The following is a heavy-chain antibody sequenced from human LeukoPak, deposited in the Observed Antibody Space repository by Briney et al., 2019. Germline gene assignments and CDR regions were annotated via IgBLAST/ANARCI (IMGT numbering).Heavy chain of an antibody. CDR3: ARFLEWLQEPDV. Sequence: QSGGSLRLSCVGSGFTSIAYALTWARQAPGKGLEWVSYISSSSSTIYYADSVKGRFTISRDNAKNSLYLQMNSLRAEDTAVYYCARFLEWLQEPDVWGQGTTVTVSS. V-gene: IGHV3-48*01. CDR2: ISSSSSTI. CDR1: GFTSIAYA. D-gene: IGHD3-3*01. J-gene: IGHJ6*02.